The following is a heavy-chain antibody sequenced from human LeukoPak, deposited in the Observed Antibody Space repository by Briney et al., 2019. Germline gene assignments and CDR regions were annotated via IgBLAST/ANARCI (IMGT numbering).Heavy chain of an antibody. Sequence: SETLSLTCAVYGGSFSGYYWSWIRQPPEKGLEWIGEINHSGSTNYNPSLKSRVTISVDTSKNQFSLKLSSVTAADTAVYYCARGPGDSSGYYYYWGQGTLVTVSS. J-gene: IGHJ4*02. CDR2: INHSGST. CDR3: ARGPGDSSGYYYY. D-gene: IGHD3-22*01. CDR1: GGSFSGYY. V-gene: IGHV4-34*01.